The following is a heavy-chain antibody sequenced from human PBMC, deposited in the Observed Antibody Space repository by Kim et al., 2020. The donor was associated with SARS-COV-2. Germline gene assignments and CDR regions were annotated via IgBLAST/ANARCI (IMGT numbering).Heavy chain of an antibody. CDR1: GFTFSDYY. CDR2: ISSSGSTI. CDR3: ARDHSSGWYGYWFDP. Sequence: GGSLRLSCAASGFTFSDYYMSWIRQAPGKGLEWVSYISSSGSTIYYADSVKGRFTISRDNAKNSLYLQMNSLRAEDTAVYYCARDHSSGWYGYWFDPWGQGTLVTVSS. J-gene: IGHJ5*02. D-gene: IGHD6-19*01. V-gene: IGHV3-11*01.